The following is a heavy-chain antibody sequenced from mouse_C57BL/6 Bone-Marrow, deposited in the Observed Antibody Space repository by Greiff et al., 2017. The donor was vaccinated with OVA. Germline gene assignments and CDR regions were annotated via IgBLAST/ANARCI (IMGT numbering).Heavy chain of an antibody. CDR2: INYDGSST. D-gene: IGHD2-5*01. CDR1: GFTFSDYY. V-gene: IGHV5-16*01. J-gene: IGHJ1*03. Sequence: EVKLMESAGGLVQPGRSMKLSCTASGFTFSDYYMAWVRQVPEKGLEWVANINYDGSSTYYLDSLKSRFIISRDNAKNILYLQMSSLKSEDTATYYCARDQDYSNPYWYFDVWGTGTTVTVSS. CDR3: ARDQDYSNPYWYFDV.